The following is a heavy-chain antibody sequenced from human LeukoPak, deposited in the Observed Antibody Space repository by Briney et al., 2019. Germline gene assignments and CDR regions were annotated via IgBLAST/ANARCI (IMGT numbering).Heavy chain of an antibody. V-gene: IGHV3-21*01. D-gene: IGHD4-17*01. Sequence: GGSLRLSCAASGFTFSSYSMNWVRQAPGKGLELVSSISSSSSSIYYADSVKGGFTISRDNAKNSLYLQMNSLRAEDTAVYYCARVAYGDPEYFDYWGQGTLVTVSS. CDR1: GFTFSSYS. J-gene: IGHJ4*02. CDR2: ISSSSSSI. CDR3: ARVAYGDPEYFDY.